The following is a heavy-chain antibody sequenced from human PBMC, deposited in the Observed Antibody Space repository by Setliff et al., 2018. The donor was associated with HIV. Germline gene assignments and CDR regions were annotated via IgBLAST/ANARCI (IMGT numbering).Heavy chain of an antibody. CDR3: ASGGVDFVWGSYSPVPI. D-gene: IGHD3-16*01. J-gene: IGHJ3*02. V-gene: IGHV4-59*02. Sequence: LSLTCIVSGGSVNDYYWSWIRQPPGKGLEWIGYIYYTGDTNYNPSLKSRVTISVDTSKNQFSLKLSSVTAADTAVYYCASGGVDFVWGSYSPVPIWGQGTMVTVSS. CDR2: IYYTGDT. CDR1: GGSVNDYY.